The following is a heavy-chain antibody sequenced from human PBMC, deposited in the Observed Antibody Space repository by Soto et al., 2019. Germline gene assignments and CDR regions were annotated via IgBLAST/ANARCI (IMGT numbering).Heavy chain of an antibody. D-gene: IGHD5-18*01. CDR1: GGTFSSYA. CDR3: AGEMYGGHSYGLLGT. V-gene: IGHV1-69*01. J-gene: IGHJ5*02. Sequence: QVQLVQSGAEVKKPGSSVKVSCKASGGTFSSYAISWVRQAPGQGLEWMGGIIPIFGTANYAQKFQGRVKIAADESTSTAYMELGSLRSEDTAEYYCAGEMYGGHSYGLLGTWGQGTLVTVSS. CDR2: IIPIFGTA.